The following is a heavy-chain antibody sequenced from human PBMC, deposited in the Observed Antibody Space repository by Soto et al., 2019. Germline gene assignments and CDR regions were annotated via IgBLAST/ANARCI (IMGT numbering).Heavy chain of an antibody. CDR2: IIPIFGTA. CDR1: GGTFSSYA. J-gene: IGHJ5*02. D-gene: IGHD6-19*01. V-gene: IGHV1-69*13. CDR3: ARDGRSGAVADYNWSDP. Sequence: SVKVSCKASGGTFSSYAISWVRQAPGQGLEWMGGIIPIFGTANYAQKFQGRVTITADESTSTAYMELSSLRSEDTAVYYCARDGRSGAVADYNWSDPWGQGTLVTVSS.